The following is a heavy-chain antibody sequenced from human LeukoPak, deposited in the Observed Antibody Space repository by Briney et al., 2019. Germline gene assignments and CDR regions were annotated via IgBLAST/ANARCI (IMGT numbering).Heavy chain of an antibody. V-gene: IGHV3-30*02. D-gene: IGHD1-26*01. J-gene: IGHJ3*02. CDR2: IRYDGSNK. CDR1: GFTFSSYG. Sequence: GGSLRLSCAASGFTFSSYGMHWVRQAPGKGLEWVAFIRYDGSNKYYADSAKGRFTISRDNSKNTLYLQMNSLRAEDTAVYYCAKDGVSVGAPGAFDIWGQGTMVTVSS. CDR3: AKDGVSVGAPGAFDI.